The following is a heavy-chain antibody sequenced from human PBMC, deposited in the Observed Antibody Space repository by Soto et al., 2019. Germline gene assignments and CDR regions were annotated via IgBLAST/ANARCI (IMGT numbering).Heavy chain of an antibody. CDR3: AKDGGYDYGFWYFDL. V-gene: IGHV3-30-3*01. CDR1: GFTFSKYT. Sequence: QVQLVESGGGVVQPGRSLRLSCAASGFTFSKYTMHWVRQAPGKGLEWVAVTSYDGSTKYYADSVKGRFTISRDNYNNTLYLQTNSLRAGDTAVYYCAKDGGYDYGFWYFDLWGRGTLVTVSS. J-gene: IGHJ2*01. D-gene: IGHD4-17*01. CDR2: TSYDGSTK.